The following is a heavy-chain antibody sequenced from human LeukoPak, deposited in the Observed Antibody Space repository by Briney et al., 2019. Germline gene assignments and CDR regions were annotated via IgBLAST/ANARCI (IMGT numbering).Heavy chain of an antibody. D-gene: IGHD4-17*01. J-gene: IGHJ5*02. CDR1: GYPFRNYD. Sequence: ASVKVSCKTSGYPFRNYDINWVRQATGQGLEWMGWINPHSGRTGYAQKFQGRVTMTTDTSANTAYMDLSSLRSEDTAVYYCARLSSHYGDYKVDPWGQGTLVTVSS. CDR3: ARLSSHYGDYKVDP. CDR2: INPHSGRT. V-gene: IGHV1-8*01.